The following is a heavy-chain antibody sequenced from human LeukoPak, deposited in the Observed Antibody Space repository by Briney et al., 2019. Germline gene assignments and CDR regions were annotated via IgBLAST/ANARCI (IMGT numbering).Heavy chain of an antibody. CDR1: GGTFSSYA. D-gene: IGHD4-17*01. CDR3: ARALVDYGDYWYFDL. CDR2: IIPIFGTA. Sequence: SVKVSCKASGGTFSSYAISWVRRAPGQGLEWMGRIIPIFGTANYAQKFQGRVTITTDESTSTAYMELSSLRSEDTAVYYCARALVDYGDYWYFDLWGRGTLVTVSS. J-gene: IGHJ2*01. V-gene: IGHV1-69*05.